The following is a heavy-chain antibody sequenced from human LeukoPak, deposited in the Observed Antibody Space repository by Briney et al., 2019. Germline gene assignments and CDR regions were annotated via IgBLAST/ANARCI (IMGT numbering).Heavy chain of an antibody. CDR1: GASISSSSCY. Sequence: SETLSLTCTVSGASISSSSCYWGWIRQPPGKGLEWIGTIYYSRSTYYNPSLKSRVTISVDTSKNQFSLKLSSVTAVDTAVYYCASRPVAAYYGMDVWGQGSTVTVSS. V-gene: IGHV4-39*01. J-gene: IGHJ6*02. CDR3: ASRPVAAYYGMDV. CDR2: IYYSRST. D-gene: IGHD6-19*01.